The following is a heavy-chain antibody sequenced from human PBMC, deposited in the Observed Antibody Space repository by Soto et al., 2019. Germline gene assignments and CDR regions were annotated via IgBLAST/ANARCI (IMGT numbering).Heavy chain of an antibody. Sequence: ASVKVSCKASGYTFTSYGISWVRQAPGQGLEWMGWISAYNGNTNYAQKLQGRVTMTTDTSTSTAYMELRSLRSDDTAVYYCARDRGHIVVVTAIYYYGMDVWGQGTTVTVSS. V-gene: IGHV1-18*04. CDR3: ARDRGHIVVVTAIYYYGMDV. CDR1: GYTFTSYG. CDR2: ISAYNGNT. D-gene: IGHD2-21*02. J-gene: IGHJ6*02.